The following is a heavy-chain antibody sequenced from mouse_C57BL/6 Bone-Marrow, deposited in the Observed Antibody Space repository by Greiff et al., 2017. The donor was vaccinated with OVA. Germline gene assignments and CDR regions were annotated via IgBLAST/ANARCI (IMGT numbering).Heavy chain of an antibody. J-gene: IGHJ3*01. D-gene: IGHD1-1*01. CDR3: TTYYYGSSRAY. V-gene: IGHV14-4*01. CDR1: GFNIKDVY. CDR2: IDPENGDT. Sequence: EVQLQQSGAELVRPGASVKLSCTASGFNIKDVYMHWVKQRPEQGLEWIGWIDPENGDTEYASKFQGKATITADTSSNTAYLQLSSLTSEDTAVYYCTTYYYGSSRAYWGQGTLVTVSA.